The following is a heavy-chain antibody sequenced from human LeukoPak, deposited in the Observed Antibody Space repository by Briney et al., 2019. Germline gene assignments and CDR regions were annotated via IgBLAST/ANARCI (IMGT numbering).Heavy chain of an antibody. V-gene: IGHV3-21*01. J-gene: IGHJ6*02. CDR3: ASRQQQLVYYYGMDV. D-gene: IGHD6-13*01. CDR1: GFTFSGYT. CDR2: ISSGSSYK. Sequence: GGSLRLSCAASGFTFSGYTMNWVRQAPGNGLEWVSSISSGSSYKYYAGSVKGRFTISRDNANNALYLQMNSLRVEDTAVYYCASRQQQLVYYYGMDVWGQGTTVTVSS.